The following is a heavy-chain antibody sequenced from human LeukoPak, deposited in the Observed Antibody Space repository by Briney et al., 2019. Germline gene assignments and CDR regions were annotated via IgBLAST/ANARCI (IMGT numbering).Heavy chain of an antibody. CDR2: VSPSGDIT. J-gene: IGHJ4*02. CDR3: AKDGAWLRFDD. D-gene: IGHD5-12*01. Sequence: GGSLRLSCAASGFTFSTYGMNWVRQAPGKGLEWVSGVSPSGDITYYADSVKGRFTISRDNSKNSVYLQMNNVRAEDTAVYYCAKDGAWLRFDDWGQGTLVTVSS. CDR1: GFTFSTYG. V-gene: IGHV3-23*01.